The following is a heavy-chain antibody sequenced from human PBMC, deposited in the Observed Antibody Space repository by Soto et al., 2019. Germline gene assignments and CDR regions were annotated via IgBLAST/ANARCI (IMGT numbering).Heavy chain of an antibody. CDR3: VNGDYY. Sequence: EEQLVESGGGLVQPGASLRLSCAASGFTFSNHVMNWVRQAPGRGLEWVSSINRDFNTYYADSVKGRFTISRDNAKDSLYLQMNSLRVDDTAVYYCVNGDYYVGQGTLVTVSS. CDR1: GFTFSNHV. J-gene: IGHJ4*02. D-gene: IGHD4-17*01. CDR2: INRDFNT. V-gene: IGHV3-48*01.